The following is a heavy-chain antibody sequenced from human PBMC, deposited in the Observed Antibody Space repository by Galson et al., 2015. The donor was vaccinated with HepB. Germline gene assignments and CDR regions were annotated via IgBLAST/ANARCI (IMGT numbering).Heavy chain of an antibody. CDR3: ARGGFGSGTDF. CDR2: IHSDGSKI. Sequence: SLRLSCAASGFTFSTYWMYWVRQTPGRGLVWLSCIHSDGSKIGYADSVKGRFTISRDNAKNTLYQQMNSLRVEDTAVYYCARGGFGSGTDFWGQGTLVTVSS. J-gene: IGHJ4*02. CDR1: GFTFSTYW. D-gene: IGHD1-14*01. V-gene: IGHV3-74*01.